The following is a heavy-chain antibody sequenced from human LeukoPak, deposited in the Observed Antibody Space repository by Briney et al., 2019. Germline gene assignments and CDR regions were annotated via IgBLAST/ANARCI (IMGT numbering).Heavy chain of an antibody. CDR1: GGSISSGGYS. CDR2: IYHSGST. CDR3: ASPSGSYYGFDI. V-gene: IGHV4-30-2*01. J-gene: IGHJ3*02. Sequence: SQTLSLTCAVSGGSISSGGYSWSWIRQPPGKGLEWIGYIYHSGSTYYNPSLKSRVTISVDRSKNQFSLKLSSVTAADTAVYYCASPSGSYYGFDIWGQGTMVTVSS. D-gene: IGHD1-26*01.